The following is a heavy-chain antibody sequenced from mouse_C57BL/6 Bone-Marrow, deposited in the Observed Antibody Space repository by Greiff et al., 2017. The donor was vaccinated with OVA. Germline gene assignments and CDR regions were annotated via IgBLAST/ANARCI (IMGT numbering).Heavy chain of an antibody. J-gene: IGHJ3*01. CDR2: INYDGSST. CDR1: GFTFSDYY. Sequence: EVKVVESEGGLVQPGSSMKLSCTASGFTFSDYYMAWVRQVPEKGLEWVANINYDGSSTYYLDSLKSRFIISRDNAKNILYLQMSSLKSEDTATYYCARGGGFYYGSSSFAYWGQGTLVTVSA. V-gene: IGHV5-16*01. CDR3: ARGGGFYYGSSSFAY. D-gene: IGHD1-1*01.